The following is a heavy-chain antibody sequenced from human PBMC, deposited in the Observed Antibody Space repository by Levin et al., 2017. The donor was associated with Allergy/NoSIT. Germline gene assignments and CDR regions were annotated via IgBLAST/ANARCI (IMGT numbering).Heavy chain of an antibody. CDR2: IYHSGST. J-gene: IGHJ3*02. V-gene: IGHV4-4*02. D-gene: IGHD2-2*01. CDR3: ARVVPAPGDAFDI. Sequence: SETLSLTCAVSGGSISSSNWWSWVRQPPGKGLEWIGEIYHSGSTNYNPSLKSRVTISVDKSKNQFSLKLSSVTAADTAVYYCARVVPAPGDAFDIWGQGTMVTVSS. CDR1: GGSISSSNW.